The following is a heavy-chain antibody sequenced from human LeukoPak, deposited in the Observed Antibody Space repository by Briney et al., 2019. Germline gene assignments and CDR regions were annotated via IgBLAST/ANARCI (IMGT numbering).Heavy chain of an antibody. V-gene: IGHV3-30*18. CDR2: ISYDGSNK. CDR3: AKDVGGAYGSGAASNPAPPDY. Sequence: GGSLRLSCAASGFTFSSYGMHWVRQAPGKGLEWVAVISYDGSNKYYADSVKGRFTISRDNSKNTLYLQMNSLRAEDTAVYYCAKDVGGAYGSGAASNPAPPDYWGQGTLVTVSS. CDR1: GFTFSSYG. D-gene: IGHD3-10*01. J-gene: IGHJ4*02.